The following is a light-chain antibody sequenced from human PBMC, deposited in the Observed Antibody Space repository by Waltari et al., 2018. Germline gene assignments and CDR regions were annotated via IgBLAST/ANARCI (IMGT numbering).Light chain of an antibody. J-gene: IGLJ3*02. CDR3: QTGGHGTWV. CDR1: SGHSTNI. V-gene: IGLV4-69*01. Sequence: QLVLTQSPSASASLGASVKLTCTLSSGHSTNIIAWLQQQPEKGPRYLMNVNSDGSHNQGVGIPDRFSGSSSGAERYLTISSLQSEDEADYYWQTGGHGTWVFGGGTRLTVL. CDR2: VNSDGSH.